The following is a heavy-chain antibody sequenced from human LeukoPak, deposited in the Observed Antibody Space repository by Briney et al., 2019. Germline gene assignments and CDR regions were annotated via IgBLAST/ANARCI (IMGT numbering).Heavy chain of an antibody. D-gene: IGHD5-12*01. Sequence: GGSLRLSCAASGFTFSSYSMNWVRQAPGKGLEWVSSISSSSSYIYYADSVKGRFTISRDNAKNSLYLQMNSLRAEDTAVYYCARIRVDIVATTTFDYWGQGTLVTVSS. CDR1: GFTFSSYS. J-gene: IGHJ4*02. CDR3: ARIRVDIVATTTFDY. V-gene: IGHV3-21*01. CDR2: ISSSSSYI.